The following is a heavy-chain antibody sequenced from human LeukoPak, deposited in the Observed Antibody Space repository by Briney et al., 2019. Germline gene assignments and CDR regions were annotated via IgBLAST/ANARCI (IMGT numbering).Heavy chain of an antibody. V-gene: IGHV3-53*01. D-gene: IGHD2-21*02. CDR2: IYSGGST. CDR1: GFTVSSNY. CDR3: ARAYCGGDCPLCY. Sequence: PGGSLRLSCAASGFTVSSNYMNWVRQAPGKGLEWVSVIYSGGSTYYADSVKGRFTISRDNSKNTLYLQMNSLRAEDTAVYYCARAYCGGDCPLCYWGQGTLVTVSS. J-gene: IGHJ4*02.